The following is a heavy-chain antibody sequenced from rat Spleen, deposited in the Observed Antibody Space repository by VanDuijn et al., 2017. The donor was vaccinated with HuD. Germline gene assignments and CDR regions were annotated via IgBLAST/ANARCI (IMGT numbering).Heavy chain of an antibody. J-gene: IGHJ3*01. Sequence: EVQLVESDGGLVQPGRSLKLSCAASGFTFSDYYMAWVRQAPTKGLEWVATISYDGSSTYYRDSVKGRFTISRDNAKSTLYLQMDSLRSEDTATYYCARSDGVHYYLPLADWCQGTLVTASS. CDR3: ARSDGVHYYLPLAD. CDR2: ISYDGSST. D-gene: IGHD1-1*01. CDR1: GFTFSDYY. V-gene: IGHV5-29*01.